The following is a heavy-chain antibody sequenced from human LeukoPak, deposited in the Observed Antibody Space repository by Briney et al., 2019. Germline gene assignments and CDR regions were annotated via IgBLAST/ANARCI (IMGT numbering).Heavy chain of an antibody. Sequence: GASVKVSCKASGYTFTGYYMHWVRQAPGQGLEWMGWINPNSGGTNYAQKFQGRVTMTRDTSISTAYMELSRLRSDDTAVYYCATATTVTTEWFDHWGQGTLVTVSS. J-gene: IGHJ5*02. D-gene: IGHD4-17*01. V-gene: IGHV1-2*02. CDR1: GYTFTGYY. CDR2: INPNSGGT. CDR3: ATATTVTTEWFDH.